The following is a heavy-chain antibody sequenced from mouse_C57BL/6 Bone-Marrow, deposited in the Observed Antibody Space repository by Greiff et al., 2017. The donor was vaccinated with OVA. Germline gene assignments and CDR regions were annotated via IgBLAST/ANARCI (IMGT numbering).Heavy chain of an antibody. CDR3: TTDYYYGSKGLYAMDC. V-gene: IGHV14-4*01. Sequence: EVQLQQSGAELVRPGASVKLSCTASGFNIKDDYMHWVKQRPEQGLEWIGWIDPENGDTEYASKFQGKATITADTSSNTAYLQLSSLTSEDTAVYYCTTDYYYGSKGLYAMDCWGQGTSVTVSS. J-gene: IGHJ4*01. D-gene: IGHD1-1*01. CDR1: GFNIKDDY. CDR2: IDPENGDT.